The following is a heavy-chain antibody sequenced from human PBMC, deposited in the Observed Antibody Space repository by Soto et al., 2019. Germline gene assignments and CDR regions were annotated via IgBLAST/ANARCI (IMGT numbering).Heavy chain of an antibody. V-gene: IGHV3-15*07. Sequence: GGFLRLSCTASGFTFSNAWMNWVRQAPGKGLEWVGRIKSKTDGGTTDYAAPVKGRFTISRDDSKNTLYLQMNSLKTEDTAVYYCTTQGCISTSCYDVDYWGQGTLVTVPQ. D-gene: IGHD2-2*01. CDR2: IKSKTDGGTT. CDR3: TTQGCISTSCYDVDY. CDR1: GFTFSNAW. J-gene: IGHJ4*02.